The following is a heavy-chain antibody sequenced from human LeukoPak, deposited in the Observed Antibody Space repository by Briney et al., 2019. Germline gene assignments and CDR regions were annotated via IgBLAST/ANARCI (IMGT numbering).Heavy chain of an antibody. Sequence: ASVKVSCKASGYTFTGYYMHWVRQAPGQGLEWMGWINPNSGGTNYAQKFQGRVTMTRDTSISTAYMELNRLRSDDTAVYYCAREGYCSSTSCEQDWFDPWGQGTLVTVSS. CDR3: AREGYCSSTSCEQDWFDP. D-gene: IGHD2-2*01. J-gene: IGHJ5*02. CDR1: GYTFTGYY. CDR2: INPNSGGT. V-gene: IGHV1-2*02.